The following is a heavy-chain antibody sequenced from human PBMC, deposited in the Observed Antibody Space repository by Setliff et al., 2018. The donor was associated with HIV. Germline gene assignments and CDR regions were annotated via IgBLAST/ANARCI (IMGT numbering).Heavy chain of an antibody. CDR3: AGGGQWRPDY. V-gene: IGHV4-59*08. CDR1: GASLSAFY. CDR2: IYSSVGT. D-gene: IGHD6-19*01. J-gene: IGHJ4*02. Sequence: NPSETLSLTCSVSGASLSAFYWSWIRQPPGKGLEWIGYIYSSVGTNYNPSLKSRVTISLDTSKKQFSLRVTSVTAADTAVYYCAGGGQWRPDYWGLGTLVTVSS.